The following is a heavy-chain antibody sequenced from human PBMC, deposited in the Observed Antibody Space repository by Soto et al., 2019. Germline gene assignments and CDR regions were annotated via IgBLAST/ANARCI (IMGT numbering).Heavy chain of an antibody. D-gene: IGHD6-13*01. V-gene: IGHV4-59*06. CDR2: IYYSGGP. Sequence: SETLSLTCTVSGGSISSYYWRWNRQPPGKGLEWIGYIYYSGGPYYNPSLKSRLTISVDTSKNQFSLKLSSVTAADTAVYYCARDRRSSSWYYYFDYWGQGTLVTVS. CDR3: ARDRRSSSWYYYFDY. J-gene: IGHJ4*02. CDR1: GGSISSYY.